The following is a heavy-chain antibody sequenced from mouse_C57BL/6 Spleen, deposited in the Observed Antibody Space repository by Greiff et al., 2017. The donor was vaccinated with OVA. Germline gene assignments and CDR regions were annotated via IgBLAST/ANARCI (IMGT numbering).Heavy chain of an antibody. CDR2: ISGGGGNT. Sequence: EVQRVESGGGLVKPGGSLKLSCAASGFTFSSYTMSWVRQTPEKRLEWVATISGGGGNTYYPDSVKGRFTISRDNAKNTLYLQMSSLRSEDTALYYCARIYYGSYYFDYWGQGTTLTVSS. CDR1: GFTFSSYT. CDR3: ARIYYGSYYFDY. V-gene: IGHV5-9*01. J-gene: IGHJ2*01. D-gene: IGHD2-1*01.